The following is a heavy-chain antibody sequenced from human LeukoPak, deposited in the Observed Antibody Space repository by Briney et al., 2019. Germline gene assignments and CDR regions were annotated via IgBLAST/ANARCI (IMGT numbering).Heavy chain of an antibody. CDR2: IYSGGST. V-gene: IGHV3-66*01. Sequence: GGSLRLSCAASGFTVSSNYMSWVRQAPGKGLEWVSVIYSGGSTYYADSVKGRFTISRDNSKNTLYLQMNSLRAEDTAVYYCARCITMVRGVISDAFDIWGQGTMVTVSS. D-gene: IGHD3-10*01. J-gene: IGHJ3*02. CDR1: GFTVSSNY. CDR3: ARCITMVRGVISDAFDI.